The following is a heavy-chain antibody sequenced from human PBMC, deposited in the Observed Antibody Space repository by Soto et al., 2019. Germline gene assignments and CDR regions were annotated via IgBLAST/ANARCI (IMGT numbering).Heavy chain of an antibody. Sequence: PSETLSLTCTVSGGSISSGSYYWGWIRQPPGKGLEWIGTIYYNGNTYHNPSLKSRVTISVDTSKNQFSLKLSSVTAADTALYYCERHVGEWSAYLYYFEYWGQGTLVTVSS. CDR1: GGSISSGSYY. CDR2: IYYNGNT. CDR3: ERHVGEWSAYLYYFEY. J-gene: IGHJ4*02. D-gene: IGHD3-3*01. V-gene: IGHV4-39*01.